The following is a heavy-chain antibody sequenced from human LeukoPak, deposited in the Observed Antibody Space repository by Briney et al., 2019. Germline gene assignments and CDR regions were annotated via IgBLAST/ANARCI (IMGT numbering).Heavy chain of an antibody. Sequence: PSETLSLTCTVSGGSISSYYWSWIRQPPGKGLEWIGYIYYSGSTNHNPSLKSRVTISVDTSKNQFSLKLSSVTAADTAVYYCARAHMITSYYYYYYMDVWGKGTTVTVSS. D-gene: IGHD3-16*01. CDR1: GGSISSYY. V-gene: IGHV4-59*01. CDR3: ARAHMITSYYYYYYMDV. J-gene: IGHJ6*03. CDR2: IYYSGST.